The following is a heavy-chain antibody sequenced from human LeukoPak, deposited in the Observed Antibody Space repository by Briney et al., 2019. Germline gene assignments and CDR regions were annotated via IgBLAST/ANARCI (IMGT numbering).Heavy chain of an antibody. CDR1: GGSIGSYY. V-gene: IGHV4-59*12. Sequence: SETLSLTCTVSGGSIGSYYWSWIRQPPGKGLEWIGYIYYSGSTNCNPSLKSRVTISVDTSKNQFSLRLTSVTAMDAAVYYCAKKVAGVGWFDPWGQGTLVTVSS. CDR2: IYYSGST. CDR3: AKKVAGVGWFDP. D-gene: IGHD7-27*01. J-gene: IGHJ5*02.